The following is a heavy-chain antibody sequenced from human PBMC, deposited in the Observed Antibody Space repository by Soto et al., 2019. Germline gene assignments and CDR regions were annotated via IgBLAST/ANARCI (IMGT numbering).Heavy chain of an antibody. CDR1: GGSISSSNW. Sequence: PSETRSLTCAVSGGSISSSNWWSWVRQPPGKGLEWIGEIYHSGSTNYNPSLKSRVTISVDKSKNQFSLKLSSVTAADTAVYYCARVSGSYYYGMDVWGQGTTVTVSS. J-gene: IGHJ6*02. V-gene: IGHV4-4*02. CDR3: ARVSGSYYYGMDV. CDR2: IYHSGST. D-gene: IGHD1-26*01.